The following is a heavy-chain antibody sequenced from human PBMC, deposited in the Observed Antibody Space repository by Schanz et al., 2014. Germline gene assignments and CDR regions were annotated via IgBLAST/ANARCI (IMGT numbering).Heavy chain of an antibody. CDR2: ISAYNGNT. CDR3: ARGEYSRDCYGRDIAHFDY. J-gene: IGHJ4*02. Sequence: QVQLVQSGAEVKKPGASVKVSCKASGYTFTSYGINWVRQAPGQGLEWMGWISAYNGNTNYAQKLQGRVTMTTDTSTSTAYMELRSLRSDDTAVYYYARGEYSRDCYGRDIAHFDYWGRGTLVTVSS. V-gene: IGHV1-18*01. CDR1: GYTFTSYG. D-gene: IGHD2-21*02.